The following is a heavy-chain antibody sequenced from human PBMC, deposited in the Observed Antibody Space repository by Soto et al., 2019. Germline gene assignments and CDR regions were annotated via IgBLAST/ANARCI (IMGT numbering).Heavy chain of an antibody. J-gene: IGHJ4*02. CDR1: GDSISSSNW. CDR3: ARDLGTGTDY. Sequence: QVQLQESGPGLVKPSGTLSLTCAVSGDSISSSNWWSWVRQAPGKGLEWIGEIYHSGATTYNPSLKSRATISVDPSNNHFSPKLTSVTAADTAVYFCARDLGTGTDYWGQGTLVTVAS. D-gene: IGHD1-1*01. V-gene: IGHV4-4*02. CDR2: IYHSGAT.